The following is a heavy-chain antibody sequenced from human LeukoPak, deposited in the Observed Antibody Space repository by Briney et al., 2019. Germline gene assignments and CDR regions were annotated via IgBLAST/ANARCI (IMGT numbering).Heavy chain of an antibody. J-gene: IGHJ5*02. Sequence: GGSLRLSCAASGFTFSSYAMHWVRQAPGKGLEWVSTIGFGDDSAYYADSVKGRFTISRDNSKNTLYLQMNYLRAEDTAVYYCAKDPTSVGGRHDWLLDSWGQGTLVTVSS. CDR2: IGFGDDSA. CDR3: AKDPTSVGGRHDWLLDS. CDR1: GFTFSSYA. V-gene: IGHV3-23*01. D-gene: IGHD3-9*01.